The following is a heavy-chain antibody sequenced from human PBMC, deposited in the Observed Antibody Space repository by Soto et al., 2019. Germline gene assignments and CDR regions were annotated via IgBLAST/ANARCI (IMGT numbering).Heavy chain of an antibody. CDR1: GFTVSSNY. CDR2: IYSGGST. V-gene: IGHV3-53*05. CDR3: AKDGLRYFDWLSTTLYYYYGMDV. D-gene: IGHD3-9*01. J-gene: IGHJ6*02. Sequence: GGSLRLSCAASGFTVSSNYMSWVRQAPGKGLEWVSVIYSGGSTYYADSVKGRFTISRDNSKNTLYLQMNSLRAEDTAVYYCAKDGLRYFDWLSTTLYYYYGMDVWGQGTTVTVSS.